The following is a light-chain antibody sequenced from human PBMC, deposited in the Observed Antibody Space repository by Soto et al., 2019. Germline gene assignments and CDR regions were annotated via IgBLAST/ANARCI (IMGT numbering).Light chain of an antibody. CDR3: SSYTSTGTPV. CDR2: EVT. Sequence: QSVLTQPASVSGSLGQSITMSCTGTSTDVGGYNFVSWYQQHPDKAPKLLIYEVTNRPSGVSNRFSGSKSGNTASLTISGLQAEDEADYYCSSYTSTGTPVFGTGTKVTGL. CDR1: STDVGGYNF. J-gene: IGLJ1*01. V-gene: IGLV2-14*01.